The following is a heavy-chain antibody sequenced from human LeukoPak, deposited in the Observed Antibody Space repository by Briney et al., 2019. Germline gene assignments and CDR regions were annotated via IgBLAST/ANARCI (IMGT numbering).Heavy chain of an antibody. D-gene: IGHD2-2*01. V-gene: IGHV1-46*03. CDR2: INPSDGST. Sequence: SVTVSCNASGCTFTSYYTHWVRQAPAQGQEWMGIINPSDGSTSYAQKCHDRVTMARETSTSTVYMELSSLRSGDTAVYYCAGYCSSTSCPWDYWGQGTLVTVSS. CDR3: AGYCSSTSCPWDY. J-gene: IGHJ4*02. CDR1: GCTFTSYY.